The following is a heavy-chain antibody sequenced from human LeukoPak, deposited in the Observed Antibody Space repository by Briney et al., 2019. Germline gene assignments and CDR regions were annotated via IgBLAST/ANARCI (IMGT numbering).Heavy chain of an antibody. CDR2: ISHDGSNK. V-gene: IGHV3-30*18. CDR1: GFTVSNYY. D-gene: IGHD3-10*01. Sequence: GGSLRLSCAAFGFTVSNYYMSWVRQAPGKGLEWVAVISHDGSNKNYADSVKGRFTMSRDNSKNTVYLQMNSLRGEDTAVYYCAKGQWFGELLPFDYWSQGALVSVSS. CDR3: AKGQWFGELLPFDY. J-gene: IGHJ4*02.